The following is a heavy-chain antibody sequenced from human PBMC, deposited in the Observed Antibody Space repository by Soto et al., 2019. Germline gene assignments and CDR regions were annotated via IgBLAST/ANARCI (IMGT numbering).Heavy chain of an antibody. Sequence: EVQLVESGGGLVKPGGSLRLSCAASGFTFSNAWMSWVRQAPGKGLEWVGRIKSKTDGGTTDYAAPVKGRFTISRDDSKNTXYXQMNSLKTEDTAVYXXXXDWRTTDDAFDIWGQGTMVTVSS. CDR3: XXDWRTTDDAFDI. CDR1: GFTFSNAW. CDR2: IKSKTDGGTT. D-gene: IGHD3-9*01. J-gene: IGHJ3*02. V-gene: IGHV3-15*01.